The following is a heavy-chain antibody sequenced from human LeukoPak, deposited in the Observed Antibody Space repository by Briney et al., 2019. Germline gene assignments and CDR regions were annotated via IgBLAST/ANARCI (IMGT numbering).Heavy chain of an antibody. Sequence: GGSLRLSCAASGFTFRSYAMSWVRQAPGKGLEWVSAISGSGGSTYYADSVKGRFTISRDNSKKTLYLQMNSLRAEDTAVYYCAKQPMIVVVITWSHYWGQGTLVTVSS. CDR1: GFTFRSYA. V-gene: IGHV3-23*01. CDR3: AKQPMIVVVITWSHY. D-gene: IGHD3-22*01. J-gene: IGHJ4*02. CDR2: ISGSGGST.